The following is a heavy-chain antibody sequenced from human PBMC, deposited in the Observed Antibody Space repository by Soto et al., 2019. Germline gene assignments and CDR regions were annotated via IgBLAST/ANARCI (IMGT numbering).Heavy chain of an antibody. J-gene: IGHJ3*02. Sequence: ASVKVSCKASGGTFSSYTISWVRQAPGQGLEWLGGIIPMFGTLYYAQKFQGRLTIAADSSTSTAYMELSTLRSDDTAVYYCARKVASSDDAFDIWGQGTMVTVSS. V-gene: IGHV1-69*06. CDR3: ARKVASSDDAFDI. D-gene: IGHD6-6*01. CDR2: IIPMFGTL. CDR1: GGTFSSYT.